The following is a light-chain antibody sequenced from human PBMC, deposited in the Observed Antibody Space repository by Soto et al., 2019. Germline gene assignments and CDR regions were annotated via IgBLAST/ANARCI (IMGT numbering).Light chain of an antibody. CDR3: QQSYSTPWT. CDR2: AAS. V-gene: IGKV1-39*01. J-gene: IGKJ1*01. CDR1: QSISSY. Sequence: DIQMTQSPSSLSASVGDRVTITCRASQSISSYLNWYQQKPGKAPKLLIYAASSLQSGVPSRFSGSGSGTEFTLTISSRQPQDVATYYCQQSYSTPWTFGQGTKVEIK.